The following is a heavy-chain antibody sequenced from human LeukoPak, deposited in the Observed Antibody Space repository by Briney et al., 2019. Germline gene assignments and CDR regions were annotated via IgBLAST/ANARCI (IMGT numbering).Heavy chain of an antibody. V-gene: IGHV3-21*04. Sequence: GGSLRLSCAASGFTFSSYSMTWVRQSPGKGLEWVSSISRNSGYIYYTDSMKGRLTISRDNANNSLYLQMNNLRVDDTAVYYCAKDKTYYYDSSGYYADAFDIWGQGTMVTVSS. CDR2: ISRNSGYI. J-gene: IGHJ3*02. D-gene: IGHD3-22*01. CDR1: GFTFSSYS. CDR3: AKDKTYYYDSSGYYADAFDI.